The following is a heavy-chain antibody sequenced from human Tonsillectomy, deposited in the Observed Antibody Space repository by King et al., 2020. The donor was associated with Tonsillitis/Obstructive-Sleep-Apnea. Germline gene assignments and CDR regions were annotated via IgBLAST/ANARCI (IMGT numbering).Heavy chain of an antibody. CDR3: ATGSPVRDAFDI. D-gene: IGHD1-26*01. CDR2: IYYSGST. CDR1: GGSIRSTSQY. J-gene: IGHJ3*02. V-gene: IGHV4-39*01. Sequence: QLQESGPGLVKPSETLSLTCTVSGGSIRSTSQYWGWIRQPPGKGLEWIGSIYYSGSTYYNPSLKSRVIIYVDTSKNQFSLKLSSVTAADTAVYYFATGSPVRDAFDIWGQGTMVTVSS.